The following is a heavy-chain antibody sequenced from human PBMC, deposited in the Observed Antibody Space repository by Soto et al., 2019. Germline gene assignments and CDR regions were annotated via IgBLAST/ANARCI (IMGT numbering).Heavy chain of an antibody. D-gene: IGHD4-17*01. V-gene: IGHV1-8*01. Sequence: ASVKVSCKASGYTFTSYDINWVRQATGQGLEWMGWMNPSSGNTGYAQKFQGRVTMTRNTSISTAYMQLSSLRSEDTAVYYCATLRQEHGDYYYYYYGMDVCGQVPTGTVSS. CDR3: ATLRQEHGDYYYYYYGMDV. J-gene: IGHJ6*02. CDR1: GYTFTSYD. CDR2: MNPSSGNT.